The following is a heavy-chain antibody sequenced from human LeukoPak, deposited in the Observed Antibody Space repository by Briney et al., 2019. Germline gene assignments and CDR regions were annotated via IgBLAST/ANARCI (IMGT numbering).Heavy chain of an antibody. J-gene: IGHJ4*02. Sequence: PSETLSLTCTVSGGSISSYYWSWIRQPPGKGLEWIGYIYYSGSTNYNPSLKSRVTMSVDTSKNQFSLKLSSVTAADTAVYYCAREDYGGNFGAFDYWGQGTLVTVSS. CDR1: GGSISSYY. V-gene: IGHV4-59*01. D-gene: IGHD4-23*01. CDR3: AREDYGGNFGAFDY. CDR2: IYYSGST.